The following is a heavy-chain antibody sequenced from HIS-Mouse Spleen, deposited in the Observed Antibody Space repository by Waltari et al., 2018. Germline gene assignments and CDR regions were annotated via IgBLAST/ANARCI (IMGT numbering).Heavy chain of an antibody. J-gene: IGHJ6*02. D-gene: IGHD3-22*01. CDR1: GFTFSSYA. CDR3: ARDRYYDSSGYGMDV. Sequence: QVQLVESGGGVVQPGRSLRLPCAASGFTFSSYALHWVRQAPGKGLEWVAVISYDGSNKYYADSVKGRFTISRDNSKNTLYLQMNSLRAEDTAVYYCARDRYYDSSGYGMDVWGQGTTVTVSS. V-gene: IGHV3-30-3*01. CDR2: ISYDGSNK.